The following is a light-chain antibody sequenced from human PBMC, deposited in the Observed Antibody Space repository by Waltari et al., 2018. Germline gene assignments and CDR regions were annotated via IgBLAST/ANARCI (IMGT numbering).Light chain of an antibody. J-gene: IGLJ3*02. CDR2: KDT. CDR1: VFPRHY. Sequence: SYELTQPPSVSVSPGQTARITCSGDVFPRHYAYWYQQKPGQAPFLLIYKDTERPSGIPERFSGSSSGTTVTLTISGAQAEDEADYYCQSADNSGTWVFGGGTKLTVL. CDR3: QSADNSGTWV. V-gene: IGLV3-25*03.